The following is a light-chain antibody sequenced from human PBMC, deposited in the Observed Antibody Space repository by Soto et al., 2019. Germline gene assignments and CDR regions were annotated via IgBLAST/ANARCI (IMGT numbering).Light chain of an antibody. CDR1: QDISDV. Sequence: DIQITHSPSALSASVGDRVTITCQASQDISDVLNWYQQQPGKAPKVPIYDASKLQTGVPSRFSGRGSGKDFTFTISSLQPDDSGTYYCQKFYDLPITFGQGTRLEIK. J-gene: IGKJ5*01. V-gene: IGKV1-33*01. CDR3: QKFYDLPIT. CDR2: DAS.